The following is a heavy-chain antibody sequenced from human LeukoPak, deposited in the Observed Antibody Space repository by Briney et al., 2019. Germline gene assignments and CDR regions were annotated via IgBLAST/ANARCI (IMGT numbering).Heavy chain of an antibody. CDR1: GGTFSSYA. CDR3: ARDSAVAGIYYYYYGMDV. V-gene: IGHV1-69*04. CDR2: IIPILGIA. D-gene: IGHD6-19*01. J-gene: IGHJ6*02. Sequence: SVKVSCKASGGTFSSYAISWVRQAPGQGLEWMGRIIPILGIANYAQKFQGRVTITADKSTSTAYMELSSLRSEDTAVYYCARDSAVAGIYYYYYGMDVWGQGTTVTVSS.